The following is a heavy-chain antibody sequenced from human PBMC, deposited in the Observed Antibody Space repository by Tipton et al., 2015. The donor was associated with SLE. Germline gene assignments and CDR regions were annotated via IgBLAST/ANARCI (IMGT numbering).Heavy chain of an antibody. Sequence: TLSLTCTVSGGSISSGGYYWSWIRQHPGKGLEWIGYIYYSGSTYYNPSLKSRVTISVDTSKNQFSLKLSSVTAADTAVYYCTTSRGGNADYWGQGTLVTVSS. CDR2: IYYSGST. J-gene: IGHJ4*02. D-gene: IGHD4-23*01. CDR1: GGSISSGGYY. V-gene: IGHV4-31*03. CDR3: TTSRGGNADY.